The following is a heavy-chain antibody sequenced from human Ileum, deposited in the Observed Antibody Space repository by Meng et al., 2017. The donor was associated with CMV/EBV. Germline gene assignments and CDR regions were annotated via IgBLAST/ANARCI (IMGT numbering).Heavy chain of an antibody. D-gene: IGHD1-26*01. CDR3: ARDLWEQPPHYFDE. J-gene: IGHJ4*02. CDR1: GFTFSSYS. V-gene: IGHV3-48*04. Sequence: GGLRLSCTTSGFTFSSYSMNWVRQAPGKGLEWVSYISSTSGTIYHADSVKGRFTISRDNAKNSLYLQMNSLRPEDTAVYYCARDLWEQPPHYFDEGGQG. CDR2: ISSTSGTI.